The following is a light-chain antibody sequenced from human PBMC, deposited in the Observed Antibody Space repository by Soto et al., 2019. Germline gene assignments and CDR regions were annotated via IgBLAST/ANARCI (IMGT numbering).Light chain of an antibody. V-gene: IGLV2-14*01. Sequence: QSALTQPASMSGSPGQSITISCTGTSSDIGGYNYVSWYQQYPGKAPKLMIYEVNNRPLGVSNRFSGFKSGNTASLAISGLQAEDEADYYCQSYDSSLSGWVFGGGTKVTVL. CDR2: EVN. J-gene: IGLJ3*02. CDR3: QSYDSSLSGWV. CDR1: SSDIGGYNY.